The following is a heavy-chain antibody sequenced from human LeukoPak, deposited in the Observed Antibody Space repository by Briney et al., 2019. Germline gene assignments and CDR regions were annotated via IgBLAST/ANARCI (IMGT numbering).Heavy chain of an antibody. CDR3: ARGSSSGSYHPLDP. CDR2: VYYTGSF. V-gene: IGHV4-59*01. D-gene: IGHD3-10*01. J-gene: IGHJ5*02. Sequence: SETLSLTCTVSGGSISSYSWSWIRQPPGKGLEWVGYVYYTGSFNYNPSLKSRVTISVDTSKNQFSLKLSSVTAADTAVYYCARGSSSGSYHPLDPWGQGTLVTVSS. CDR1: GGSISSYS.